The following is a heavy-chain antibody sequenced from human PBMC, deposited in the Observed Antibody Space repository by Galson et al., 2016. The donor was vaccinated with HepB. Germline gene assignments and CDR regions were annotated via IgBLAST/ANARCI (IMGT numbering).Heavy chain of an antibody. CDR3: ARISSSQDYFDY. Sequence: SLRLSCAASGFTFSSYWMTWVRQAPGKGLEWVANIKEDGSEKYYVDSVKGRFTISRDNAKNSLYVQMNSLRAEDTAVYYCARISSSQDYFDYWGQGTLVTVSS. CDR1: GFTFSSYW. CDR2: IKEDGSEK. D-gene: IGHD6-13*01. J-gene: IGHJ4*02. V-gene: IGHV3-7*01.